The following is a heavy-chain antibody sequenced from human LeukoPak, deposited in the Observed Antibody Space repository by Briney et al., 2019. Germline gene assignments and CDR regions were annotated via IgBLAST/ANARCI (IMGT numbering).Heavy chain of an antibody. D-gene: IGHD1-26*01. V-gene: IGHV3-21*01. J-gene: IGHJ4*02. Sequence: GGSLRLSCAASGFTFSNYRMNWVRQAPGKGLEWVSSISSSSSYIYYADSVKGRFTISRDNAKNTLYLQMNSLRAEDTAVYYCARGTSGGYFDYWGQGTLVTVSS. CDR3: ARGTSGGYFDY. CDR2: ISSSSSYI. CDR1: GFTFSNYR.